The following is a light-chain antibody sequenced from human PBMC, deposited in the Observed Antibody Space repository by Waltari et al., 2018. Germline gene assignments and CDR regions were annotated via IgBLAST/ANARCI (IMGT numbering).Light chain of an antibody. CDR3: QQYRTWT. J-gene: IGKJ1*01. CDR1: QSISSW. Sequence: DIQMTQSPSTLSASVGDRVTITCRASQSISSWLAWYQQKPGKAPKILIYKASSLESGVPSRFSGSGSGTEFTLTISSLQPDDFATYYCQQYRTWTFGQGTKVEIK. V-gene: IGKV1-5*03. CDR2: KAS.